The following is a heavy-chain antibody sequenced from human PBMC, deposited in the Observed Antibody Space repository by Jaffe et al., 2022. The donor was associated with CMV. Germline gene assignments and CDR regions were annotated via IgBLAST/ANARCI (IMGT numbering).Heavy chain of an antibody. V-gene: IGHV3-23*01. CDR2: ITASGGAT. CDR1: GFTFSSYS. CDR3: AKAQRVSWDFDALDS. J-gene: IGHJ3*01. Sequence: EVQLLESGGGLVHPGGSLRLSCVASGFTFSSYSMNWVRQAPGEGLEWLSGITASGGATYYADSVKGRFIISRDNSKSTVHLRLNNVTAEDTAIYYCAKAQRVSWDFDALDSWGQGTSVAVSS. D-gene: IGHD3-10*01.